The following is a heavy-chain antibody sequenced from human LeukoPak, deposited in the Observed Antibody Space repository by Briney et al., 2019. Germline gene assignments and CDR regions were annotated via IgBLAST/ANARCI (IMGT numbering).Heavy chain of an antibody. CDR3: ARDPGRGPYYYDSSGPWGFDY. J-gene: IGHJ4*02. Sequence: SQTLSLTSAISGASASINSAAWNWIRHSPSRGLEWLVRTYYRSKWYNDYAVSVKSRMTIIPDTSKNQFCLQLISVTREDTAVYYCARDPGRGPYYYDSSGPWGFDYWGQGTLVTVSS. CDR1: GASASINSAA. V-gene: IGHV6-1*01. D-gene: IGHD3-22*01. CDR2: TYYRSKWYN.